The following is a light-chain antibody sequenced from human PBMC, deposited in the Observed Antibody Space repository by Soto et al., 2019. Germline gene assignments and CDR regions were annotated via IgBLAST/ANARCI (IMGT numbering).Light chain of an antibody. Sequence: EIVLTQSPATLSLSPGERATLSCRASQSVSSYLAWYQQKPGQAPRLLIYDASNRATGIPARFSGSGSGTDFTLTISSLEPADFAVYYCQQRSNWPTFGQGTKVEIK. J-gene: IGKJ1*01. V-gene: IGKV3-11*01. CDR3: QQRSNWPT. CDR2: DAS. CDR1: QSVSSY.